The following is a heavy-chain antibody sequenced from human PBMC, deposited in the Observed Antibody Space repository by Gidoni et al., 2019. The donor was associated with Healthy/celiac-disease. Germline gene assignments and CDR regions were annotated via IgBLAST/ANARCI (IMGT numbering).Heavy chain of an antibody. D-gene: IGHD4-17*01. Sequence: QVQLQESGPGLGKPSQTLSLTCTVSGRPISSGGYYWSWIRQHPGKGLEWIGYIYYSGSTYYNPSLKSRVTISVDTSKNQFSLKLSSVTAADTAVYYCARGTKSGDYVGYWGQGTLVTVSS. CDR3: ARGTKSGDYVGY. J-gene: IGHJ4*02. CDR2: IYYSGST. CDR1: GRPISSGGYY. V-gene: IGHV4-31*03.